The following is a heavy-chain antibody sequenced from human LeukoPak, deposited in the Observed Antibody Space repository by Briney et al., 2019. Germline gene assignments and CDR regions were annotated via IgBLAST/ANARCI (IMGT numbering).Heavy chain of an antibody. CDR1: GFTFSTYS. CDR3: VRGGYRGFDYEY. J-gene: IGHJ4*02. D-gene: IGHD5-12*01. CDR2: ISPDSNYK. V-gene: IGHV3-21*01. Sequence: GESLRLSCGASGFTFSTYSMNWLRLAPGKGLEWVSSISPDSNYKYYVDSVKGRFTISRDNAKNSLYLQMNSLRAEDTAVYYCVRGGYRGFDYEYWGQGTLVTVSS.